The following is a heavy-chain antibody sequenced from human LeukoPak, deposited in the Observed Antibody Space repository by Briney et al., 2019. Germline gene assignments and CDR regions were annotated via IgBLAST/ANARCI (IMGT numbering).Heavy chain of an antibody. CDR1: GYTLTELS. J-gene: IGHJ4*02. Sequence: ASVKVSCKVSGYTLTELSMHWVRQVPGKGLEWMGGFDPEDGETIYAQKFQGRVTMTEDTSTDTAYMELSSLRSEDTAVYYCVRAGHGYNSDYYFDYWGQGTLVIVSS. D-gene: IGHD5-24*01. V-gene: IGHV1-24*01. CDR2: FDPEDGET. CDR3: VRAGHGYNSDYYFDY.